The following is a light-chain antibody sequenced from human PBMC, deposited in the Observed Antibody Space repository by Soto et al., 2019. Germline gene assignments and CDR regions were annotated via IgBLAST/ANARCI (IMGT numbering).Light chain of an antibody. V-gene: IGLV6-57*04. CDR1: SGNIANNF. CDR3: QSYDADFVI. J-gene: IGLJ2*01. CDR2: EDT. Sequence: NFMLTQPHSVSESPGRTVTISCTRNSGNIANNFVQWYQLRPGSAPSTVIFEDTRRPSGVPGRFSGSTDGSSNSASLTISGLQTEDEADYYCQSYDADFVIFGGGTKLTVL.